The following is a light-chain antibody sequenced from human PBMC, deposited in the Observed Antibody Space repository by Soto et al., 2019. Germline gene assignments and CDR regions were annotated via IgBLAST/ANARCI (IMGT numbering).Light chain of an antibody. Sequence: QSALTQPASVSGSPGQSITISCTGTSSDVGGYNYVSWYQQHPGKAPKLMIYEVSNRPSGVSNRFSGSKSGNTASLTISGLQAEDEADYYCNSYTSSSTPLYVFGTGNKVTVL. V-gene: IGLV2-14*01. J-gene: IGLJ1*01. CDR1: SSDVGGYNY. CDR2: EVS. CDR3: NSYTSSSTPLYV.